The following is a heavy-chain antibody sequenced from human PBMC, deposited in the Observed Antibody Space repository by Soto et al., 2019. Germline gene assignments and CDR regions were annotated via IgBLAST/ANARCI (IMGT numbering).Heavy chain of an antibody. V-gene: IGHV4-34*01. CDR2: INHSGST. Sequence: SETRSLTCAVYGGSFSGYYWSWIRQPPGKGLEWIGEINHSGSTNYNPSLKSRVTISVDTSKNQFSLKLSSVTAADTAVYYCARLGGIAARPTDYWGQGTLVTVSS. CDR1: GGSFSGYY. D-gene: IGHD6-6*01. CDR3: ARLGGIAARPTDY. J-gene: IGHJ4*02.